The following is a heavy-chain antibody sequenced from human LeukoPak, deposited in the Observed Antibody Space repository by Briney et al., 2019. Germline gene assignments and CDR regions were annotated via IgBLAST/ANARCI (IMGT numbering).Heavy chain of an antibody. Sequence: PGRSLRLSCAASGFTFSSYGMHWVRQAPGKGLEWVAVIWYDGSNKYYADSVKGRFTISRDNSKNTLYLQMNSLRAEDTAVYYCVRDVAGTFYYYYYGMDVWGQGTTVTVSS. D-gene: IGHD6-19*01. CDR2: IWYDGSNK. CDR1: GFTFSSYG. CDR3: VRDVAGTFYYYYYGMDV. V-gene: IGHV3-33*01. J-gene: IGHJ6*02.